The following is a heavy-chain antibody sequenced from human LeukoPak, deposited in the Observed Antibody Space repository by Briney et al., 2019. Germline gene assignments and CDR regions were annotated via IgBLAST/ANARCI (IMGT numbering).Heavy chain of an antibody. CDR2: IDPSDSYT. CDR3: ARLGYSSGWVDH. CDR1: GYSFTSYW. V-gene: IGHV5-10-1*01. Sequence: GESLKISCEGSGYSFTSYWISWVRQMPGKGLEWMGRIDPSDSYTNYSPSFQGHVTISVDKSISTAYLQWSSLQASDTAMYYCARLGYSSGWVDHWGQGTLVTVSS. J-gene: IGHJ4*02. D-gene: IGHD6-19*01.